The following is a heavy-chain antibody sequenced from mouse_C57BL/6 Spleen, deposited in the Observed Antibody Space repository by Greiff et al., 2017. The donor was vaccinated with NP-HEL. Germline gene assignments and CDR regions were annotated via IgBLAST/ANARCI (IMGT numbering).Heavy chain of an antibody. Sequence: QVQLQQPGAELVKPGASVKLSCKASGYTFTSYWMQWVKQRPGQGLEWIGEIDPSDSYTNYNQKFKGKATLTVDTSSSTAYMQRSSRTSDDSAVYYCARITTVVATPDYWGQGTTLTVSS. CDR1: GYTFTSYW. J-gene: IGHJ2*01. CDR2: IDPSDSYT. V-gene: IGHV1-50*01. D-gene: IGHD1-1*01. CDR3: ARITTVVATPDY.